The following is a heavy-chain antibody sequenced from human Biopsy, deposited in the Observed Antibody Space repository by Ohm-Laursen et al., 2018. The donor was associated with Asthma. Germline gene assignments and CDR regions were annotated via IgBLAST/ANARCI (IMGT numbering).Heavy chain of an antibody. CDR1: CGSIISSSW. V-gene: IGHV4-4*03. J-gene: IGHJ6*02. D-gene: IGHD6-19*01. CDR2: IYHSGPT. Sequence: PGTLSLTCTVSCGSIISSSWWSWVRQTPGKGLEWIGEIYHSGPTNYNPSLKSRVTISVDKSKNQFSLKLTSVTAADTAVYYCAKIYDRLVLYGMDVWGQGTTVTVSS. CDR3: AKIYDRLVLYGMDV.